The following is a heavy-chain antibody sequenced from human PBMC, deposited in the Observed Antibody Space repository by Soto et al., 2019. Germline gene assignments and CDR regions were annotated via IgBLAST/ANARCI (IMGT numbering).Heavy chain of an antibody. D-gene: IGHD6-13*01. J-gene: IGHJ6*02. Sequence: ASVKVSCKASGYTFTSYDINWVRQATGQGLEWMGWMNPNSGNTGYAQKFQGRVTMTRNTSISTAYMELSSLRSEDTAVYYCARGGYSSSWYSRYYGMDVWGQGTTVTSP. CDR1: GYTFTSYD. CDR2: MNPNSGNT. CDR3: ARGGYSSSWYSRYYGMDV. V-gene: IGHV1-8*01.